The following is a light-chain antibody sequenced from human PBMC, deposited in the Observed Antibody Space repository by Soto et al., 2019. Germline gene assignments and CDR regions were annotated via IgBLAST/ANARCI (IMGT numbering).Light chain of an antibody. CDR1: SSNIGRNF. J-gene: IGLJ2*01. V-gene: IGLV1-47*01. CDR2: RNY. Sequence: QSVLTQPPSASGTPGQRVTISCSGSSSNIGRNFVYWYQQFPGTAPKLLIYRNYERPSGVPDRFSGSKSGTSASLAISGLRSEDEADYYCAAWDDSLSGPVVFGGGTKLTVL. CDR3: AAWDDSLSGPVV.